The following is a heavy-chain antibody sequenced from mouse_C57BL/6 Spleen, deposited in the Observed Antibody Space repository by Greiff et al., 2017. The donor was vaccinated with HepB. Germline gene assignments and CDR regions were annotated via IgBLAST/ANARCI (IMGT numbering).Heavy chain of an antibody. CDR2: ISYDGSN. Sequence: EVQLVESGPGLVKPSQSLSLTCSVTGYSITSGYYWNWIRQFPGNKLEWMGYISYDGSNNYNPSLKNRISITRDTSKNQFFLKLNSVTTEDTATYYCAREGPAFDYWGQGTTLTVPS. CDR3: AREGPAFDY. V-gene: IGHV3-6*01. J-gene: IGHJ2*01. CDR1: GYSITSGYY.